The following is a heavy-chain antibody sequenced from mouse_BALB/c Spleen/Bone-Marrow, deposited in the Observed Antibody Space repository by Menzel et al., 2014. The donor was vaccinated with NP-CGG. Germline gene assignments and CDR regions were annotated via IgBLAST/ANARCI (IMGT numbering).Heavy chain of an antibody. Sequence: VQRVESGPGLVAPSQSLSITCTVSGFSLTSYGVHWVRQPPGKGLEWLVVIWSDGNTTYNSALKSRLSISKDNSKSQVFLKMYSLQTDDTAMYYCARNPYGNYAMDYWGQGTSVTVSS. D-gene: IGHD2-10*02. CDR1: GFSLTSYG. CDR3: ARNPYGNYAMDY. J-gene: IGHJ4*01. CDR2: IWSDGNT. V-gene: IGHV2-6*02.